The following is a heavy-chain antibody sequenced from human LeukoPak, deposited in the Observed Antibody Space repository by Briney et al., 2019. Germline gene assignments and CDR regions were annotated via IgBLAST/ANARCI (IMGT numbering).Heavy chain of an antibody. V-gene: IGHV5-51*01. D-gene: IGHD5-24*01. Sequence: GESLKISCKGSGYSLTSYWIGWVRQMPGKGLEWMGIIYPGDSDTRYSPSFQGQVTISADKSISTAYLQWSSLKASDTAMYYCARISRDGYNAYYYYYMDVWGKGTTVTVSS. CDR1: GYSLTSYW. J-gene: IGHJ6*03. CDR2: IYPGDSDT. CDR3: ARISRDGYNAYYYYYMDV.